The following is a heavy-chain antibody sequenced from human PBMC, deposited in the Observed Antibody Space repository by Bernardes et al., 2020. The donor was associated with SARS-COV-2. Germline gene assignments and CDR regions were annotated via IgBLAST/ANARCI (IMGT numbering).Heavy chain of an antibody. J-gene: IGHJ6*02. CDR1: GFTFSSYD. CDR3: ARGDTAMVMTYYYYGMDV. V-gene: IGHV3-13*01. Sequence: GGSLRLSCAASGFTFSSYDMHWVRQATGKGLEWVSAIGTAGDTYYPGSVKGRFTISRENAKNSLYLQMNSLRAGDTAVYYCARGDTAMVMTYYYYGMDVWGQGTTVTVSS. CDR2: IGTAGDT. D-gene: IGHD5-18*01.